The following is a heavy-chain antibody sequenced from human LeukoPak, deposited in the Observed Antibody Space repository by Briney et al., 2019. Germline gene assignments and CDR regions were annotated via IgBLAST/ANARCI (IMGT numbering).Heavy chain of an antibody. CDR1: GYSISSSYY. D-gene: IGHD3-16*01. Sequence: SETLSLTCTVSGYSISSSYYWSWIRQPAGKGLEWIGRIYTSGSTNYNPSLKSRVTISVDTSKNQFSLKLSSVTAADTAVYYCARQKGRRGASDYWGQGTLVTVSS. V-gene: IGHV4-4*07. CDR2: IYTSGST. CDR3: ARQKGRRGASDY. J-gene: IGHJ4*02.